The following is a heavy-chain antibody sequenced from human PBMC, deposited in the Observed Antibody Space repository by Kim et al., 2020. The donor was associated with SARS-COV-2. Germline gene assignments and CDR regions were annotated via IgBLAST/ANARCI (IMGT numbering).Heavy chain of an antibody. Sequence: GGSLRLSCAASGFTFSSHSMNWVRQAPWKGLEWVSHIASSGSTIYYADSVKGRFTISRDNARDSLYLQMNSLRDEDTAVYYCARGTIVEGGTHYYYGLD. J-gene: IGHJ6*01. V-gene: IGHV3-48*02. CDR2: IASSGSTI. CDR3: ARGTIVEGGTHYYYGLD. CDR1: GFTFSSHS. D-gene: IGHD6-19*01.